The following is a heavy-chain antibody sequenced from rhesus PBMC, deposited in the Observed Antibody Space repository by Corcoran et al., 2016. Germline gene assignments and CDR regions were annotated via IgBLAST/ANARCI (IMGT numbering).Heavy chain of an antibody. D-gene: IGHD1-14*01. CDR3: ARDRYSWNDPSLFDY. V-gene: IGHV4-81*01. Sequence: QLQLQESGPGLVKPSETLSLTCAVSGGSISGYYWSWIRQPPGKGLEWIGNIDGNIAGPNHNPSPKGRVTISKDTSKNQFSLKLSSVTAADTAVYYCARDRYSWNDPSLFDYWGQGVLVTVSS. J-gene: IGHJ4*01. CDR2: IDGNIAGP. CDR1: GGSISGYY.